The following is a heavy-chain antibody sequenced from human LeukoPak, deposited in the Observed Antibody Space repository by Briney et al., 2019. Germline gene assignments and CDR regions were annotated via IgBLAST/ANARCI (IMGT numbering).Heavy chain of an antibody. D-gene: IGHD2/OR15-2a*01. CDR3: VSFYETY. Sequence: GGSLRLSCVASGFTLSNNAMAWVRQAPGKGLVWVSHINSDGSWTSYADSVKGRFTISKDNAKNTVYLQMNSLRAEDTAVYYCVSFYETYWGRGTQVTVSS. V-gene: IGHV3-74*01. CDR2: INSDGSWT. J-gene: IGHJ4*02. CDR1: GFTLSNNA.